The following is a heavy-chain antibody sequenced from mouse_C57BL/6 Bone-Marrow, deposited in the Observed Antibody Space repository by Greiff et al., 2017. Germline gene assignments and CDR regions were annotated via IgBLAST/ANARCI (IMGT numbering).Heavy chain of an antibody. D-gene: IGHD1-1*01. CDR1: GYSITSGYY. J-gene: IGHJ2*01. V-gene: IGHV3-6*01. CDR2: ISYDGSN. Sequence: EVQLVESGPGLVKPSQSLSLTCSVTGYSITSGYYWTWIRQFPGNKLEWMGYISYDGSNNYNPSLKNRISITRETSKNQFFLKLNSVTTEDTATYYCATTVVGRYFDYWGQGTTLTVSS. CDR3: ATTVVGRYFDY.